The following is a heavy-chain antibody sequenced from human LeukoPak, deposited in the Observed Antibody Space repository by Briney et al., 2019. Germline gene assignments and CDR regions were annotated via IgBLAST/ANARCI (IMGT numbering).Heavy chain of an antibody. CDR3: ARSSAVAGTGSNWFDP. CDR1: GGSISSYY. CDR2: IYYSGST. Sequence: PSETLSLTCTVSGGSISSYYWSWIRQPPGKGLEWIGYIYYSGSTNYNPSLKSRVTISVDTSKNQFSLKLSSVTAADTAVYYCARSSAVAGTGSNWFDPWGQGTLVTVSS. J-gene: IGHJ5*02. V-gene: IGHV4-59*01. D-gene: IGHD6-19*01.